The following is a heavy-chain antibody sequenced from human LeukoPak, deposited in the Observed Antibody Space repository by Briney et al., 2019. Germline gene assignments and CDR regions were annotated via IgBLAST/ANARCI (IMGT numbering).Heavy chain of an antibody. Sequence: GGSLRLSCAASGFTFSSYAMSWVRQAPGKGLEWVSAISGSGGSTYYADSVKGRFTISRDNSKNTLYLQMNSPRAEDTAVYYCAKAQHRLVVPATFDYWGQGTLVTVSS. CDR3: AKAQHRLVVPATFDY. V-gene: IGHV3-23*01. CDR2: ISGSGGST. J-gene: IGHJ4*02. CDR1: GFTFSSYA. D-gene: IGHD2-8*02.